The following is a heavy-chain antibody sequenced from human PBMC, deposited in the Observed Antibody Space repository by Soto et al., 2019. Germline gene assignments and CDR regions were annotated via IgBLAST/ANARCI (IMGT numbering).Heavy chain of an antibody. CDR2: INHSGST. CDR1: GGSFSGYY. Sequence: SETLSLTCAVYGGSFSGYYWSWIRQPPGEGLEWIGEINHSGSTNYNPSLKSRVTISVDTSKNQFSLKLSSVTAADTAVYYCARGRPWRRLSDVWGQGTTVTVSS. CDR3: ARGRPWRRLSDV. J-gene: IGHJ6*02. D-gene: IGHD3-3*01. V-gene: IGHV4-34*01.